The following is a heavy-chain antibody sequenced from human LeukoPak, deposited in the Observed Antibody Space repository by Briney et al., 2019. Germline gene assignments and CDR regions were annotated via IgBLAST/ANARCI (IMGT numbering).Heavy chain of an antibody. CDR3: ARRLRDAFDI. D-gene: IGHD3-10*01. CDR2: IYYSGST. CDR1: GGSISSSSYC. Sequence: PSETLSLTCTVSGGSISSSSYCWGWIRQPPGKGLEWIGSIYYSGSTYYNPSLKSRVTISVDTSKNQFSLKLSSVTAADTAVYYCARRLRDAFDIWGQGTMVAVSS. J-gene: IGHJ3*02. V-gene: IGHV4-39*01.